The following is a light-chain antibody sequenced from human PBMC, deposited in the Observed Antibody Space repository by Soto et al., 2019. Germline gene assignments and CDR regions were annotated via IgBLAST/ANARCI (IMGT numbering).Light chain of an antibody. CDR1: QILLHSNGYNY. V-gene: IGKV2-28*01. CDR2: LGS. J-gene: IGKJ1*01. Sequence: DIVITHSPLALPVTPVDPASISFMSSQILLHSNGYNYLNWYLQKPGQSPQLLIYLGSNRASGVPDRFSGSGSGTDFTLKISRVEAEDVGVYYCMEALQTPWKFGQGTKVDIK. CDR3: MEALQTPWK.